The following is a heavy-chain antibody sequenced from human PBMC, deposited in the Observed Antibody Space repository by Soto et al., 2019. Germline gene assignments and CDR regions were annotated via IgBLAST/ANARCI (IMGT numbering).Heavy chain of an antibody. CDR3: ARAYIVGACDY. V-gene: IGHV3-30-3*01. D-gene: IGHD1-26*01. J-gene: IGHJ4*02. Sequence: PGGSLRLSCAASGFTFSSYAMHWVRQAPGKGLEWVAVISYDGSNKYYADSVKGRFTISRDNSKNTPYLQMNSLRAEDTAVYYCARAYIVGACDYWGQGTLVTVSS. CDR2: ISYDGSNK. CDR1: GFTFSSYA.